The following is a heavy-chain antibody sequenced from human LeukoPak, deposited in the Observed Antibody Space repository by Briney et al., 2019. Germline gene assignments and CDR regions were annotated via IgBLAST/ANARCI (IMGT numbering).Heavy chain of an antibody. CDR2: IYHSGST. V-gene: IGHV4-4*02. Sequence: PSETLSLTCAVSGGSISSSNWWSWVRQPPGKGLEWIGEIYHSGSTNYNPSLKSRVTISVDKSKSQFSLKLSSVTAADTAVYYCARWYPSRYAFDIWGQGTMVTVSS. CDR3: ARWYPSRYAFDI. CDR1: GGSISSSNW. D-gene: IGHD1-14*01. J-gene: IGHJ3*02.